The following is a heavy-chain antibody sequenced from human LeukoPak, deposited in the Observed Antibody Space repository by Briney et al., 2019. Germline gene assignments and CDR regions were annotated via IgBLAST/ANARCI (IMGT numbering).Heavy chain of an antibody. CDR3: ARRRGGWFDP. D-gene: IGHD3-16*01. CDR2: ITSSGNTM. V-gene: IGHV3-48*03. J-gene: IGHJ5*02. CDR1: GFTFSSYE. Sequence: GGSLRLSCAASGFTFSSYEMNWVRQAPGKGLGWVSYITSSGNTMYYADSVKGRFTISRDNAENSLSLRMNSLRAEDTAVYYCARRRGGWFDPWGQGTLVTVSS.